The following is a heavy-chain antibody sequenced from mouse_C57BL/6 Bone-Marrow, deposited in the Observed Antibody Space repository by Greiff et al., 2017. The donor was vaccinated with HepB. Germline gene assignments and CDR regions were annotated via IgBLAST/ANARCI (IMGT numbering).Heavy chain of an antibody. D-gene: IGHD1-1*01. CDR3: ARGPLYYYGSSPYWYFDV. J-gene: IGHJ1*03. CDR1: GYSITSGYD. Sequence: EVKLLESGPGMVKPSQSLSLTCTVTGYSITSGYDWHWIRHFPGNKLEWMGYISYSGSTNYNPSLKSRISITHDTSKNHFFLKLNSVTTEDTATYYCARGPLYYYGSSPYWYFDVWGTGTTVTVSS. V-gene: IGHV3-1*01. CDR2: ISYSGST.